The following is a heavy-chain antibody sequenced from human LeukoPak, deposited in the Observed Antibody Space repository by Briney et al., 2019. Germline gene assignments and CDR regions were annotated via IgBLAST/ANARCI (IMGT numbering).Heavy chain of an antibody. CDR3: AKDGFIAAAKYYFDY. Sequence: PGGSLRLSCAASGFTFSSYGMDWVRQAPGKGMEWVAVISYDGSNKYYADSVKGRFTISRDNSKNTLYLQMNSLRAEDTAVYYCAKDGFIAAAKYYFDYWGQGTLVTVSS. V-gene: IGHV3-30*18. D-gene: IGHD6-13*01. CDR2: ISYDGSNK. CDR1: GFTFSSYG. J-gene: IGHJ4*02.